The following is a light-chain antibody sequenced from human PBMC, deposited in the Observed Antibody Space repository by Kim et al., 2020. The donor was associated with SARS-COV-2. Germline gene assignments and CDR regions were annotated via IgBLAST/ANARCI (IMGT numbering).Light chain of an antibody. Sequence: QLMLTQSPSASASLGGSVKLTCTLSSGHSSNAIAWHQQQPEKGPRYLMKLNSDGSHNKGDGIPDRFSGSSSGAERYLTISSLQSEDEADYYCQTWGTGIWVFGGGTQLTVL. J-gene: IGLJ3*02. V-gene: IGLV4-69*01. CDR2: LNSDGSH. CDR1: SGHSSNA. CDR3: QTWGTGIWV.